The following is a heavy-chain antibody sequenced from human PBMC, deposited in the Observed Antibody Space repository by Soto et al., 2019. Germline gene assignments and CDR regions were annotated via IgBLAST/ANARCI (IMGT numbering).Heavy chain of an antibody. CDR3: AREGYSGYDPHFFDS. D-gene: IGHD5-12*01. CDR1: GASISSSSYY. Sequence: SETLSLTCTVSGASISSSSYYWGWIRQPPGKGLAWIGNIYYSGSTYSNPSLKSRLTISVDTSKNQFSLNLSSVTAADTAVYYCAREGYSGYDPHFFDSWGRGPLVTVSS. CDR2: IYYSGST. J-gene: IGHJ4*02. V-gene: IGHV4-39*07.